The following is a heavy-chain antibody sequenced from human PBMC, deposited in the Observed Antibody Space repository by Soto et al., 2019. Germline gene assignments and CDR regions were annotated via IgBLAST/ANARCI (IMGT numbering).Heavy chain of an antibody. CDR1: GFTFSSYG. D-gene: IGHD5-18*01. J-gene: IGHJ6*02. CDR2: IWYDGSNK. V-gene: IGHV3-33*01. CDR3: ARSGIQLWFYYYGMDV. Sequence: GGSLRLSCAASGFTFSSYGMHWVRQAPGKGLEWVAVIWYDGSNKYYADSVKGRFTISRDNSKNTLYLQMNSLRAEDTAVYYCARSGIQLWFYYYGMDVWGQGTTVTVSS.